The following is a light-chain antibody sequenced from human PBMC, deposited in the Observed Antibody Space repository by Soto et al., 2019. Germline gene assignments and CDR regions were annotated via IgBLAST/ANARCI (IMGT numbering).Light chain of an antibody. CDR2: GAS. CDR3: QQYGISPFT. V-gene: IGKV3-20*01. CDR1: QSVSSNY. Sequence: EIVLTQSPGTLSLSPGERATLSCRASQSVSSNYLGWYQQIPGQAPRLLIYGASSRATGIRERFSGSGSGIDFTLTISRLEPEDFAVYYCQQYGISPFTFGPGTKVDIK. J-gene: IGKJ3*01.